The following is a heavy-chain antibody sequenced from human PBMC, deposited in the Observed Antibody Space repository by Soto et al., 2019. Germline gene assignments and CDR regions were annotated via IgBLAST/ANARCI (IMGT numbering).Heavy chain of an antibody. V-gene: IGHV3-23*01. Sequence: PGGSLRLSCAASGFSFSSYAMSWVRQAPGKGLEWVSTISGGGGSTYYADSVKGRFTISRDNAKNSLYLQMNSLRAEDTAVYYCARANVDTSVVNEYYFDYWGQGTLVTVSS. CDR2: ISGGGGST. CDR1: GFSFSSYA. J-gene: IGHJ4*02. CDR3: ARANVDTSVVNEYYFDY. D-gene: IGHD5-18*01.